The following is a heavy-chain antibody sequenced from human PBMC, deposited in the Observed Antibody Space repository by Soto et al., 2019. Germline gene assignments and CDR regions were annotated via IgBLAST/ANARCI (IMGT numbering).Heavy chain of an antibody. D-gene: IGHD3-3*01. CDR2: ISGSGGST. V-gene: IGHV3-23*01. CDR3: AKNPYYDFWSGYYTNNWFDP. CDR1: GFTFSSYA. Sequence: EVQLLESGGGLVQPGGSLRLSCAASGFTFSSYAMSWVRQAPGKGLEWVSAISGSGGSTYYADSGKGRFTSSRDNSKNTLYLQMNSLRAEDTGVYYCAKNPYYDFWSGYYTNNWFDPWGQGTLVTVSS. J-gene: IGHJ5*02.